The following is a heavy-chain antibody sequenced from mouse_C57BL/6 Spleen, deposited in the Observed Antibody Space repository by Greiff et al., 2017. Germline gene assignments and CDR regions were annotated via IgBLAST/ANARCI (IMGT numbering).Heavy chain of an antibody. D-gene: IGHD2-4*01. CDR1: GYTFTSYW. V-gene: IGHV1-72*01. CDR3: ARPSYYDYQAWFAY. CDR2: IDPNSGGT. J-gene: IGHJ3*01. Sequence: VKLQQPGAELVKPGASVKLSCKASGYTFTSYWMHWVKQRPGRGLEWIGRIDPNSGGTKYNEKFKSKATLTVDKPSSTAYMQLSSLTSEDSAVYYCARPSYYDYQAWFAYWGQGTLVTVSA.